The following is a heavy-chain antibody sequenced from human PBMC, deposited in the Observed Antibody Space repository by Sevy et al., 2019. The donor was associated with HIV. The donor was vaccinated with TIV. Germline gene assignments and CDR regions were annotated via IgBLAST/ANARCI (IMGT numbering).Heavy chain of an antibody. CDR2: ICSDGST. V-gene: IGHV3-53*01. D-gene: IGHD2-2*01. CDR1: GFTVSSNY. CDR3: ARGLLYPDALDI. Sequence: GSLRLSFSASGFTVSSNYMSWVHQAPGKGLGWDLVICSDGSTYYADSVNGRFTIYRDNSKNTLYFEMNSLRGEDSDVYYGARGLLYPDALDIWGQGTMVTVSS. J-gene: IGHJ3*02.